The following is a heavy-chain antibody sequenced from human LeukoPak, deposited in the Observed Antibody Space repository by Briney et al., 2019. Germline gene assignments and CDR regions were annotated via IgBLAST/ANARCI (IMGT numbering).Heavy chain of an antibody. Sequence: PGGSLRLSCVASGFTLADYSMSWIRQAPGKGLEWVSAINWNGGDTAYADSVQGRFTIYRDNTKNSLYLQMNSLRAEDTAFYHGARGGGFGELVSGYWGQGILVTVSS. V-gene: IGHV3-20*01. CDR2: INWNGGDT. J-gene: IGHJ4*02. D-gene: IGHD3-10*01. CDR1: GFTLADYS. CDR3: ARGGGFGELVSGY.